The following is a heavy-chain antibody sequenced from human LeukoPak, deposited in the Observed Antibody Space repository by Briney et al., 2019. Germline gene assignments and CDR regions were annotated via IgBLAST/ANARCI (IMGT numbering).Heavy chain of an antibody. J-gene: IGHJ4*02. D-gene: IGHD6-13*01. Sequence: GGSLRLSCAASGFTFSSYSMDWVRQAPGKGLEWVSYISSSSSTIYYADSVKGRLTISRDNAKNSLYLQMNSLRAEDTAVYYCASGPYSSSWSYYFDYWGQGTLVTVSS. CDR1: GFTFSSYS. V-gene: IGHV3-48*01. CDR2: ISSSSSTI. CDR3: ASGPYSSSWSYYFDY.